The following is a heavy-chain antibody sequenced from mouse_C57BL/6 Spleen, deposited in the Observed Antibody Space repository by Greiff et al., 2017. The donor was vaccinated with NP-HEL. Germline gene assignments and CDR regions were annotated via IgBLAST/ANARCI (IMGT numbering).Heavy chain of an antibody. J-gene: IGHJ1*03. V-gene: IGHV3-6*01. CDR3: AKGASTGTFAGWYFDV. CDR2: ISYDGSN. CDR1: GYSITSGYY. Sequence: EVQLQESGPGLVKPSQSLSLTCSVTGYSITSGYYWNWIRQFPGNKLEWMGYISYDGSNNYNPSLKNRISITRDTSKNQFFLKLNSVTTEDTATYYCAKGASTGTFAGWYFDVWGTGTTGTVSS. D-gene: IGHD4-1*01.